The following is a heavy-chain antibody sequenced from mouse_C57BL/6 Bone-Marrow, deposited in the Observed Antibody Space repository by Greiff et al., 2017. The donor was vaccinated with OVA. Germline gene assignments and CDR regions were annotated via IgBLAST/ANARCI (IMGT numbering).Heavy chain of an antibody. CDR2: ISSGGSYT. V-gene: IGHV5-6*01. CDR3: ARHYDYDRAY. Sequence: EVHLVESGGDLVKPGGSLKLSCAASGFTFSSYGMSWVRQTPDKRLEWVATISSGGSYTYYPDSVKGRFTISRDNAKNTLYLQMSSLKSEDTAMYYCARHYDYDRAYWGQGTLVTVSA. CDR1: GFTFSSYG. J-gene: IGHJ3*01. D-gene: IGHD2-4*01.